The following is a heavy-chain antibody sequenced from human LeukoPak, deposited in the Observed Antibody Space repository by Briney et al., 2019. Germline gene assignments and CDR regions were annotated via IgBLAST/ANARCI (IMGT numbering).Heavy chain of an antibody. V-gene: IGHV4-34*01. CDR2: INHSGNT. CDR3: ARDRLDYGDYEWVWFDP. D-gene: IGHD4-17*01. CDR1: GGSFSGYY. J-gene: IGHJ5*02. Sequence: PSETLSLTCAVYGGSFSGYYWNWIRQPPGKGLEWIGGINHSGNTNYNPSLKRRVTISVDTSKNQFSLKLSSVTAADTAVYYCARDRLDYGDYEWVWFDPWGQGTLVTVSS.